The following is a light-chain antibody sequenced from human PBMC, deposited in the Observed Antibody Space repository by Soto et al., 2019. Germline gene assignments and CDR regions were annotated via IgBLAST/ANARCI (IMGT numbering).Light chain of an antibody. CDR2: DAS. CDR3: QHYGDSPGFT. Sequence: EIVLTQSPGTLSLSPGERATLSCRASQSVGSSYLAWYQQKPGQAPRLLIFDASTRATGIPDRFSGSGSGTDFTLTISRLEPEDFAVYYCQHYGDSPGFTFGPGTKVEIK. CDR1: QSVGSSY. J-gene: IGKJ3*01. V-gene: IGKV3-20*01.